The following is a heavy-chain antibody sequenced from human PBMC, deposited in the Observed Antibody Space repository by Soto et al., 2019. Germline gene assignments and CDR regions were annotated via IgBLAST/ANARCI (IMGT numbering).Heavy chain of an antibody. V-gene: IGHV3-23*01. CDR1: GFTFNMYA. D-gene: IGHD5-12*01. Sequence: GGSLRLSCAASGFTFNMYAISWVRQAPGKGLEWVAGIGGSGANTYYADFVKGRFTISRDNPKNTLYLQMDSLRAEDTATYYCARTITGYFWAGAYWGQGTLVTVSS. CDR3: ARTITGYFWAGAY. CDR2: IGGSGANT. J-gene: IGHJ4*02.